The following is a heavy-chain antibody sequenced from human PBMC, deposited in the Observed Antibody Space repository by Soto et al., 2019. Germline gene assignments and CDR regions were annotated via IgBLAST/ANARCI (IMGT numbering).Heavy chain of an antibody. CDR1: VYTFTSYG. D-gene: IGHD5-18*01. V-gene: IGHV1-18*01. J-gene: IGHJ5*02. CDR3: ARDGYSYGYGWFDP. Sequence: GASVKVSCKASVYTFTSYGISWVRQAPGQGLEWMGWISAYNGNTNYAQKLQGRVTMTTDTSTSTAYMELRSLRSDDTAVYYCARDGYSYGYGWFDPWGQGTLVTVSS. CDR2: ISAYNGNT.